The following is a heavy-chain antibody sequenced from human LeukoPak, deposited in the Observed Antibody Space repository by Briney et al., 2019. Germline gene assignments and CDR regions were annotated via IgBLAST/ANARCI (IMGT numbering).Heavy chain of an antibody. J-gene: IGHJ4*02. V-gene: IGHV3-48*01. D-gene: IGHD3-10*01. CDR2: ISSSRTT. CDR3: ASDLEGSGSFYRPSYDY. CDR1: GFTFSTYI. Sequence: GGSLRLSCAASGFTFSTYIMNWVRQAPGEGLEWVSYISSSRTTSYADSVKGRFTISRDNAKNSLYLQMNSLRAEDTAVYYCASDLEGSGSFYRPSYDYWGQGTLVTVSS.